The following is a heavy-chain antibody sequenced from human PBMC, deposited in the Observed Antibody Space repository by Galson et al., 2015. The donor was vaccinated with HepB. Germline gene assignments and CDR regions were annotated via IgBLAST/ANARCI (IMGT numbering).Heavy chain of an antibody. Sequence: SLRLSCAASGFTFSSYAMTWVRQTPGKGLQWVAIIPYDGSYKYYADSVKGRFTISRDNSKNTLYLQMSSLRAEDTAVYYCAREGMAGTLDYWGQGTLITVSS. V-gene: IGHV3-30-3*01. D-gene: IGHD6-19*01. CDR3: AREGMAGTLDY. CDR2: IPYDGSYK. CDR1: GFTFSSYA. J-gene: IGHJ4*02.